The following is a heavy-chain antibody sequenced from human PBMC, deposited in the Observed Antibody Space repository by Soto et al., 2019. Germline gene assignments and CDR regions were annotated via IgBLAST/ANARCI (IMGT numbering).Heavy chain of an antibody. CDR2: IYYSDSI. V-gene: IGHV4-59*08. D-gene: IGHD1-1*01. J-gene: IGHJ4*02. CDR3: ARRNAGGGTTTDFDY. CDR1: GGSISTGY. Sequence: SETLSLTCTVSGGSISTGYWTWIRQPPEKGLEWIGYIYYSDSINYNPSLSSRVTISVDTSKNQFSLKLSSVTAADTAVYYCARRNAGGGTTTDFDYWGQGTLVTVSS.